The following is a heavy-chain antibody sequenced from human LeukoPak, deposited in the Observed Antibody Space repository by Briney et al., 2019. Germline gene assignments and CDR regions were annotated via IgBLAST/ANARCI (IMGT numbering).Heavy chain of an antibody. J-gene: IGHJ4*02. V-gene: IGHV4-39*07. Sequence: PSETLSLTCTVSGGSISSSSYYWGWIRQPPGKGLEWIGSIYYSGSTYYNPSLKSRVTMSVDTSKNQFSLKLSSVTAVDTAVYYCARKAHYGDYFDYWGQGTLVTVSS. D-gene: IGHD4-17*01. CDR1: GGSISSSSYY. CDR2: IYYSGST. CDR3: ARKAHYGDYFDY.